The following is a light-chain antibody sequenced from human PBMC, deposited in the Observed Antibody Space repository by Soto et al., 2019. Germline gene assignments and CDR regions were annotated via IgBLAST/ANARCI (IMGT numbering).Light chain of an antibody. V-gene: IGLV1-40*01. CDR1: RSNIGAGYD. J-gene: IGLJ1*01. CDR3: QSYDDSLSGSGV. Sequence: QSALTQPPSVSGSPGQTFTISSTGSRSNIGAGYDIHWYQFLPGTAPKLLLYSFNKRPSGIPDRFSGSKSGTSASLAITGLQPEDEADYYCQSYDDSLSGSGVFGTGTKVTVL. CDR2: SFN.